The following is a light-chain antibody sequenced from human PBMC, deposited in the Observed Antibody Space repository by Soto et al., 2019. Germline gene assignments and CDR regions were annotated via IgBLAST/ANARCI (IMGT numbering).Light chain of an antibody. CDR2: DVS. V-gene: IGLV2-14*01. J-gene: IGLJ1*01. Sequence: QSVLTQPASVSRSPGQSITISCTGTSSDVGGYNYVSWYQQHPGKAPKLMIYDVSKRPSGVSNRFSGSKSGNTASLTISGLQAEDEADYYCSSYISSSTLNVFGTG. CDR3: SSYISSSTLNV. CDR1: SSDVGGYNY.